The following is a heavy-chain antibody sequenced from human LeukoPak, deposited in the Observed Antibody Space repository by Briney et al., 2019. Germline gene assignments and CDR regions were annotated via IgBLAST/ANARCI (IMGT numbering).Heavy chain of an antibody. J-gene: IGHJ5*02. CDR2: IYTSGST. CDR3: ARDVKWELARWFDP. CDR1: GGSISSCY. Sequence: SETLSLTCTVSGGSISSCYWSWIRQPAGKGLEWIGRIYTSGSTNYNPSLKSRVTMSVDTSKNQFSLKLSSVTAADTAVYYCARDVKWELARWFDPWGQGTLVTVSS. V-gene: IGHV4-4*07. D-gene: IGHD1-26*01.